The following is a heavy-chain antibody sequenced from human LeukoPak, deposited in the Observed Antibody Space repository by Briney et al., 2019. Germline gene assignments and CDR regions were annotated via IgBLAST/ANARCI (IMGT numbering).Heavy chain of an antibody. CDR1: GFTFSSYS. Sequence: GGPLRLSCAASGFTFSSYSMNWVRQAPGKWMEWDSVIYSGGSTYYADSVKGRFTISRDNSKNTLYLQMNSLRAEDTAVYYCAREGYYDSSGYYPYYFDYWGQGTLVTVSS. CDR3: AREGYYDSSGYYPYYFDY. J-gene: IGHJ4*02. D-gene: IGHD3-22*01. V-gene: IGHV3-66*02. CDR2: IYSGGST.